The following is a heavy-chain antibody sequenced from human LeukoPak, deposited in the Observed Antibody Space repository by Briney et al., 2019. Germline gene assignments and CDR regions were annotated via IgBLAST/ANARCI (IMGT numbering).Heavy chain of an antibody. Sequence: ASVKVSCKASGYTFTGYYMHWVRQAPGQGLEWMGRVNPNSGGTNYAQKFQGRVTMTRDTSISTAYMELSRLRSDDTAVYYCARPNGDYVGRGFDYWGQGTLVTVSS. J-gene: IGHJ4*02. CDR2: VNPNSGGT. D-gene: IGHD4-23*01. V-gene: IGHV1-2*06. CDR3: ARPNGDYVGRGFDY. CDR1: GYTFTGYY.